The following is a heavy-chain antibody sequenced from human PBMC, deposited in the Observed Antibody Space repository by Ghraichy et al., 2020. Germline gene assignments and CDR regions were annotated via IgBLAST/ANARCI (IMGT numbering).Heavy chain of an antibody. V-gene: IGHV3-33*01. D-gene: IGHD3-3*01. CDR3: ARDLHGAITSGYYDYYYYYGMDV. J-gene: IGHJ6*02. Sequence: GESLNTSCVASEFTFRAHGMHWVRQAPGKGLEWMAVIWFDGNHEYYADSVKGRFTIFRENSKNTLYLQMNSLGPEDSAVYYCARDLHGAITSGYYDYYYYYGMDVWGQGTTVIVTS. CDR1: EFTFRAHG. CDR2: IWFDGNHE.